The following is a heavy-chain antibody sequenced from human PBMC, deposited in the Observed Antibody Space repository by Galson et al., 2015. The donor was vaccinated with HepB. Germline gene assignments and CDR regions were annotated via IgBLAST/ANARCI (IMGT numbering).Heavy chain of an antibody. CDR2: IYSGGST. CDR1: GFTVSSNY. D-gene: IGHD3-3*01. Sequence: SLRLSCAASGFTVSSNYMSWVRQAPGKGLEWVSVIYSGGSTYYADSVKGRFTISRDNSKNTLYLQMNSLRAEDTAVYYCAFLEWPSGSRGGGYWGQGTLVTVSS. V-gene: IGHV3-53*01. CDR3: AFLEWPSGSRGGGY. J-gene: IGHJ4*02.